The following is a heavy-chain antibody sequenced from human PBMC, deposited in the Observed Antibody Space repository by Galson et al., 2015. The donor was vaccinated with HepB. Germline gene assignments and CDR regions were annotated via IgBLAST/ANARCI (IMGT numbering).Heavy chain of an antibody. CDR1: GYRFINYW. V-gene: IGHV5-51*03. J-gene: IGHJ6*02. CDR3: ASAVSGTHYYYYGMDV. CDR2: IYPGDSES. Sequence: SGAEVKKAGESLKISCKGSGYRFINYWIGWVRQKPGKGLEWVGIIYPGDSESKYSPSFQGHVTISADKSIATAYLQWSSLNASDAAIYYCASAVSGTHYYYYGMDVWGQGTTVTVSS. D-gene: IGHD6-19*01.